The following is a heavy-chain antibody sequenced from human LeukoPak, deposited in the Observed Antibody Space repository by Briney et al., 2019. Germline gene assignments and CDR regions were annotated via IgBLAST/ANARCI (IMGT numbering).Heavy chain of an antibody. J-gene: IGHJ4*02. V-gene: IGHV3-7*04. D-gene: IGHD2-21*02. CDR1: GSTFSNYW. Sequence: QPGGSLRLSCAASGSTFSNYWMSWVRPAPGKGLEWVANIKKDGSEKYYVDSVKGRFTISRDNAKKSLYLQMISLRAEDTAVYYCARNRDSNWGQGTLVTVSS. CDR3: ARNRDSN. CDR2: IKKDGSEK.